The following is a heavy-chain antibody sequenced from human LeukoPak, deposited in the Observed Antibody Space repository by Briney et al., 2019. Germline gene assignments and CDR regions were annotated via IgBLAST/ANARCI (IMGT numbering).Heavy chain of an antibody. V-gene: IGHV3-7*01. Sequence: PGGSLRLSCAASGFTFSSYWMSWVRQAPGKGLEWVANIKQDGSEKYYVDSVRGRFTISRDNARNSLYLQMNSLRVEDTAVYHCITVTYDFDNWGQGTLVTVSS. J-gene: IGHJ4*02. CDR2: IKQDGSEK. CDR1: GFTFSSYW. D-gene: IGHD4-17*01. CDR3: ITVTYDFDN.